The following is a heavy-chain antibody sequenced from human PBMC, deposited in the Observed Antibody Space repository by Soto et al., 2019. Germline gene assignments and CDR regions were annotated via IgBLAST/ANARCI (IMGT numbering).Heavy chain of an antibody. CDR1: GYTFTSNG. CDR3: AREGGRFARFAP. J-gene: IGHJ5*02. V-gene: IGHV1-18*01. D-gene: IGHD1-26*01. CDR2: ISAYNGNT. Sequence: QVQLVQSGAEVKKPGASVKVSCKASGYTFTSNGISWVRQAPGQGLEWMGWISAYNGNTNYAQKLQGRVTMTTDTSTSTANMERRSLRSADTAAYYWAREGGRFARFAPWGQGTLVTVSS.